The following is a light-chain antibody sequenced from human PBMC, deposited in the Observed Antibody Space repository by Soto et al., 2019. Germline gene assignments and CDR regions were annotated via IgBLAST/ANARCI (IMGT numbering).Light chain of an antibody. Sequence: QTVVTQPPSASGAPGQRVTISCSGSSSNVGSNTVSWYQQFPGTVPKLLIHSNNKRPSGVPDRFSGSKSGTSASLAISGLQSEDEADYYCAAWDDSLNASVFGGGTKLTVL. CDR1: SSNVGSNT. CDR3: AAWDDSLNASV. CDR2: SNN. V-gene: IGLV1-44*01. J-gene: IGLJ1*01.